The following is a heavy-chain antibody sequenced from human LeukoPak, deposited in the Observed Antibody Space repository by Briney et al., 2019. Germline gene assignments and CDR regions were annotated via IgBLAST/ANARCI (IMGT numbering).Heavy chain of an antibody. CDR3: ARGLYYDSSGSDFDY. D-gene: IGHD3-22*01. CDR2: IYTSGST. J-gene: IGHJ4*02. CDR1: GGSISSYY. V-gene: IGHV4-4*07. Sequence: SETLSLTCTVSGGSISSYYWSWIRQPAGKGLEWIGRIYTSGSTNYNPSLKSRVTMSVDTSKNQFSLKLSSVTAADTAVYYCARGLYYDSSGSDFDYWGQGTLVTVSS.